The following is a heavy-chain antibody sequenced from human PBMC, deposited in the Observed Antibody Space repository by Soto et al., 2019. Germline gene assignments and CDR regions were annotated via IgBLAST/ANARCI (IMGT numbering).Heavy chain of an antibody. CDR3: ARYSADYGDYFDS. CDR1: GGSISSYY. J-gene: IGHJ4*02. D-gene: IGHD3-16*01. V-gene: IGHV4-59*01. CDR2: IYYSGST. Sequence: PSETLSLTCTVSGGSISSYYWSWIRQPPGKGLEWIGYIYYSGSTNYNPSLKSRVTISVDTSKNQFSLKLSSVTAADTAVYYCARYSADYGDYFDSWGQGTLVTVSS.